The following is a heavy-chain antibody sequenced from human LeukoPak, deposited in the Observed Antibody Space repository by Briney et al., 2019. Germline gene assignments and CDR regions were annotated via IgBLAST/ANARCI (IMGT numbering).Heavy chain of an antibody. CDR2: IKSDGAST. CDR1: GSTSSNNW. Sequence: PGGSLRLSCAASGSTSSNNWMNWVRQAPGKGLVWVSHIKSDGASTRYADSVEGRFTISRDNVKSTLYLQMNSLRAEDAAVYYCVGGWHFDYWGHGTLVTVSS. D-gene: IGHD6-19*01. CDR3: VGGWHFDY. V-gene: IGHV3-74*01. J-gene: IGHJ4*01.